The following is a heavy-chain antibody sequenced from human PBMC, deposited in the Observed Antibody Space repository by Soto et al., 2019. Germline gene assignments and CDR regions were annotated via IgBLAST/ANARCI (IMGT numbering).Heavy chain of an antibody. CDR1: GFTFGAHP. V-gene: IGHV3-23*01. J-gene: IGHJ4*02. CDR3: TNQRTTMTASVDY. CDR2: ISGYGGST. D-gene: IGHD4-17*01. Sequence: EVQLLESGGGLVQPGGSLTVSCAASGFTFGAHPMSWVRLAPGKGLEWVSTISGYGGSTYYPDSLKGRFIISRDNAKNPLYLQINTLRAEGTAITFSTNQRTTMTASVDYRGQGPLVTVSS.